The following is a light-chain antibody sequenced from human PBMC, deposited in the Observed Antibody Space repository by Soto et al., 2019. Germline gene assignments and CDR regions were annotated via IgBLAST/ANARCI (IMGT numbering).Light chain of an antibody. V-gene: IGLV1-44*01. CDR3: AAWDDSLNGYV. CDR1: SSNIGDNT. CDR2: SNN. J-gene: IGLJ1*01. Sequence: QSVLTQPPSASGTPGQRVTISCSGSSSNIGDNTVNWYQQLPGTAPKLLIYSNNQRPSGVPARFSGSKSGTSASLAISGLQSEDEADYYCAAWDDSLNGYVFGTGTKVTVL.